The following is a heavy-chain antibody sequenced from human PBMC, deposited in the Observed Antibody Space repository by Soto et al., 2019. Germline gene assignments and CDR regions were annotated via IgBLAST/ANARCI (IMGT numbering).Heavy chain of an antibody. J-gene: IGHJ5*02. V-gene: IGHV3-74*01. CDR2: INSDGSSI. Sequence: EVQLVESGGNLIQPGGSLRLSCAASGFTFSSYWMHWVRQAPGKGLVWVSRINSDGSSISYVDSVKGRFTISRDNAKNTLYLQMNSLSVEDTAVYYCARRGQEGPGLAHWGQGTLVTVSS. CDR1: GFTFSSYW. CDR3: ARRGQEGPGLAH.